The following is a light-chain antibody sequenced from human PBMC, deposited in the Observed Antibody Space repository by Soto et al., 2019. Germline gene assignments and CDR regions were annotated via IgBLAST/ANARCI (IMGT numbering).Light chain of an antibody. Sequence: QSALTQPASVSGSPGQSITISCPGTSSDVGGYNYVSWYQQHPGKAPKLMIYEVSTRPSGVSNRFSGSKSGNTASLTISGLQAEDEADYDCSSYTSSSTPYVFGTGTKVTVL. V-gene: IGLV2-14*01. J-gene: IGLJ1*01. CDR3: SSYTSSSTPYV. CDR1: SSDVGGYNY. CDR2: EVS.